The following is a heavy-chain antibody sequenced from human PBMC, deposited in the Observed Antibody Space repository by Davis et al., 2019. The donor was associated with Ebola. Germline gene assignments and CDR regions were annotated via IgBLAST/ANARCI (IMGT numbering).Heavy chain of an antibody. CDR2: IYPGDSDT. CDR1: GYSFASYW. V-gene: IGHV5-51*01. J-gene: IGHJ4*02. D-gene: IGHD6-13*01. CDR3: ARQEALYGSIDN. Sequence: GESLKISCQGSGYSFASYWIGWVRQMPGKGLEWMGIIYPGDSDTRYSPSFQGQVTISADKSINTAYLQWSSLKASDSAMYYCARQEALYGSIDNWGQGTLVTVSS.